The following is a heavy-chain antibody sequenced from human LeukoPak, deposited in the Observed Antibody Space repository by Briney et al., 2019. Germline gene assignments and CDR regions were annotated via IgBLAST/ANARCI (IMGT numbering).Heavy chain of an antibody. J-gene: IGHJ4*02. V-gene: IGHV1-2*06. CDR1: GYTFTGCY. CDR2: INPNSGGT. CDR3: AREASGGGNSF. D-gene: IGHD4-23*01. Sequence: ASVKVSCKASGYTFTGCYMHWVRQAPGQGLEWMGRINPNSGGTNYAQKFQGRVTMTRDTSISTAYMELSRLRSEDTAVYYCAREASGGGNSFWGQGTLVTVSS.